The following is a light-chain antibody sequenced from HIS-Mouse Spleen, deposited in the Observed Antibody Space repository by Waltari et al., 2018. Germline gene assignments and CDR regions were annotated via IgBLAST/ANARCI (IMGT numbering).Light chain of an antibody. CDR3: MQGTHWPPT. CDR2: KVS. CDR1: QSLVYSDGNTY. Sequence: DVVMTQSPLSLPVTLGQPASISCRSSQSLVYSDGNTYLNWFQQRPAQSPRRLIYKVSTRDSGVPDRFSGSGSGTDFTLKISRVEAEDVGVYYCMQGTHWPPTFGQGTKVEIK. J-gene: IGKJ1*01. V-gene: IGKV2-30*01.